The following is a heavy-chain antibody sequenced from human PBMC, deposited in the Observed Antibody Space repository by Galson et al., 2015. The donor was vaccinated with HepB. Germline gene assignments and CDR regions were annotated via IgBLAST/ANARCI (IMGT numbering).Heavy chain of an antibody. J-gene: IGHJ6*03. D-gene: IGHD3-3*01. V-gene: IGHV3-33*01. CDR1: GFTFSSYG. Sequence: SLRLSCAASGFTFSSYGMHWVRQAPGKGLEWVAVIWYDGSNKYYADFVKGRFTISRDNSKNTLYLQMNSLRAEDTAVYYCARGVRYDFWSGPPERDYMDVWGKGTTVTVSS. CDR3: ARGVRYDFWSGPPERDYMDV. CDR2: IWYDGSNK.